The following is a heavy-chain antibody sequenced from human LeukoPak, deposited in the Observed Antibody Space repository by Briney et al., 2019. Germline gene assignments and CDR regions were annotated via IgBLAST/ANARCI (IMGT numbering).Heavy chain of an antibody. CDR1: VYTFTSYG. CDR3: ARNLRNYYDSSGPGDY. V-gene: IGHV1-18*01. J-gene: IGHJ4*02. D-gene: IGHD3-22*01. Sequence: GASVKVSCKASVYTFTSYGISWVRQAPGQGLEWVGWGSAYNGNTRYTQKLQGRLTMTTDTSESTAYMELRRLRTDDTAVYYCARNLRNYYDSSGPGDYWGQGTLVTVSS. CDR2: GSAYNGNT.